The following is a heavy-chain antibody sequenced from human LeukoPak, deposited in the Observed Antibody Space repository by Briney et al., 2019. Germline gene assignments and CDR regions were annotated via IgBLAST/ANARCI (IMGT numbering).Heavy chain of an antibody. V-gene: IGHV3-7*03. D-gene: IGHD2-15*01. CDR2: INQDGGEN. CDR1: GFTFSTYW. Sequence: SGGSLRLSRAASGFTFSTYWMSWVRQAPGKGLEWVANINQDGGENYYVDSVKGRFTISRDNAKNSLYLQMNSLRAEDTAVYYCARYCSGGSCFDYWGQGTLVTVSS. CDR3: ARYCSGGSCFDY. J-gene: IGHJ4*02.